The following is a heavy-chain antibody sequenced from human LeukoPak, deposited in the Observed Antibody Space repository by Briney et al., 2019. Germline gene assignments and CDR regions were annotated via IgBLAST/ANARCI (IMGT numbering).Heavy chain of an antibody. CDR2: IDVDRDNT. CDR1: GFTFTSSA. CDR3: AADPAITMVRGVPTIYYYYFGMDV. V-gene: IGHV1-58*02. Sequence: SVKVSFKSAGFTFTSSAMQWVRQARGQRLEWIGLIDVDRDNTNNAQKFQKRVTITRDMSTSTAYMELSGLSSEDTEVYCCAADPAITMVRGVPTIYYYYFGMDVWGQGTTVTVSS. D-gene: IGHD3-10*01. J-gene: IGHJ6*02.